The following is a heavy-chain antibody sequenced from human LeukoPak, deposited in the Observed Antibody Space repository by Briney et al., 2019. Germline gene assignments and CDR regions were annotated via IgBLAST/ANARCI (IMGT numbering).Heavy chain of an antibody. CDR2: ITAFNGNT. D-gene: IGHD5-24*01. CDR1: GFALYKYN. J-gene: IGHJ6*03. Sequence: ASVKVSCKASGFALYKYNIVWVRQAPGQGLEWVGWITAFNGNTNYAQKVQGRVTMTTDTSTSTSYMELRNLRSDDTAVYYCARNTYGYKFSMDVWGKGTTVIISS. CDR3: ARNTYGYKFSMDV. V-gene: IGHV1-18*04.